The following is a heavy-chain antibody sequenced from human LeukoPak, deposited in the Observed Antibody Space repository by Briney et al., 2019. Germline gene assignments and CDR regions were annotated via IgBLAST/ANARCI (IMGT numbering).Heavy chain of an antibody. CDR3: ALVRQWLAIDY. V-gene: IGHV3-21*04. D-gene: IGHD6-19*01. J-gene: IGHJ4*02. CDR2: ISSSSGYI. Sequence: GGSLRLSCAASGFTFSTYSMNWVRQAPGKGLEWVSSISSSSGYIYYADSVKGRFTISRDNSKNTLYLQMNSLRAEDTAVYYCALVRQWLAIDYWGQGTLVTVSS. CDR1: GFTFSTYS.